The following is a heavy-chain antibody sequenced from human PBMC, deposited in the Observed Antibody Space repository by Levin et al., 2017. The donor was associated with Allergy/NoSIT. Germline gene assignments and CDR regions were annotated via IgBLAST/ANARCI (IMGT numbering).Heavy chain of an antibody. CDR1: GFIVSDPY. Sequence: GGSLRLSCAASGFIVSDPYMSWIRQAPGKGLEWVSYISRGNSYTNYLDSVKGRFTISRDNAKNSLYLQMNSLRAEDTAIYYCARGRLPNDYWGQGTLVTVSS. CDR2: ISRGNSYT. CDR3: ARGRLPNDY. D-gene: IGHD6-25*01. J-gene: IGHJ4*02. V-gene: IGHV3-11*05.